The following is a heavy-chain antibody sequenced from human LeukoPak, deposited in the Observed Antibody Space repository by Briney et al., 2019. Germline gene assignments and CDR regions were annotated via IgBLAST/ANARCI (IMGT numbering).Heavy chain of an antibody. CDR2: IYYSGST. V-gene: IGHV4-39*07. D-gene: IGHD3-22*01. CDR3: AKTYYCDSSGYGGSGY. J-gene: IGHJ4*02. CDR1: GGSISSSSYY. Sequence: PSETLSLTCTVSGGSISSSSYYWGWIRQPPGKGLEWIGSIYYSGSTYYNPSLKSRVTISVDTSKNQFSLKLSSVTAADTAVYYCAKTYYCDSSGYGGSGYWGQGTLVTVSS.